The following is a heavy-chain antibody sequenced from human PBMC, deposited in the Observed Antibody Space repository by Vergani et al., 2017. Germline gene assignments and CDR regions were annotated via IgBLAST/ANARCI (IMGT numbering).Heavy chain of an antibody. CDR3: AKDHVVVVPAAIGYYYYGMDV. J-gene: IGHJ6*02. CDR1: GFTFSSYG. D-gene: IGHD2-2*01. Sequence: QVQLVESGGGVVQPGGSLRLSCAASGFTFSSYGMHWVRQPPGKGLEWVAFIRYDGSNKYYADPVKGRFTISRDNSKNTLYLQMNSLRAEDTAVYYCAKDHVVVVPAAIGYYYYGMDVWGQGTTVTVSS. CDR2: IRYDGSNK. V-gene: IGHV3-30*02.